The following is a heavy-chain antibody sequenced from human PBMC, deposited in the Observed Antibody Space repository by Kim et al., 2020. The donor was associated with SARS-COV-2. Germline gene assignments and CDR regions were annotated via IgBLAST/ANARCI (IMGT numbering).Heavy chain of an antibody. D-gene: IGHD3-22*01. CDR1: GFTFSTYA. CDR3: AKDLYGGYGY. V-gene: IGHV3-23*01. J-gene: IGHJ4*02. CDR2: ISGSGSIT. Sequence: GGSLRLSCAVSGFTFSTYAMNWVRQAPGKGLEYVSGISGSGSITSYADSVKGRFTISRDNSKNTLHLQMNSLRVDDTAVYYCAKDLYGGYGYRCQGTLV.